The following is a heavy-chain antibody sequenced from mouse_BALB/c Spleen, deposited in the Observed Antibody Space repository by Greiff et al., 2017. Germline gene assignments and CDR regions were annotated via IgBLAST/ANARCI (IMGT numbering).Heavy chain of an antibody. CDR2: INPDSSTI. V-gene: IGHV4-1*02. CDR1: GFDFSRYW. D-gene: IGHD1-1*01. J-gene: IGHJ1*01. Sequence: EVKLVESGGGLVQPGGSLKLSCAASGFDFSRYWMSWVRQAPGKGLEWIGEINPDSSTINYTPSLKDKFIISRDNAKNTLYLQMSKVRSEDTALYYCARLLRSPYFGVWGAGTTVTVSS. CDR3: ARLLRSPYFGV.